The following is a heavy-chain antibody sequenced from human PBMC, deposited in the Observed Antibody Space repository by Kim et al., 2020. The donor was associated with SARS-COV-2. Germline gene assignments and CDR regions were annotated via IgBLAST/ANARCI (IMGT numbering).Heavy chain of an antibody. CDR1: GFIFSSSA. Sequence: GGSLRLSCAASGFIFSSSAMNWVRQAPGKGLEWVSSISGSGGSTYYADSVKGRFTISRDNSKNTLFVQMSSLRVDDRAIYYCAKGLRIDDWGQGTLVTVSS. V-gene: IGHV3-23*01. CDR2: ISGSGGST. D-gene: IGHD2-21*02. J-gene: IGHJ4*02. CDR3: AKGLRIDD.